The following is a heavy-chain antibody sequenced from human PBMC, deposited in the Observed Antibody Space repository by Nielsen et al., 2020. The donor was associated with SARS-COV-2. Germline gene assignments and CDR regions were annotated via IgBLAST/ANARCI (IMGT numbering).Heavy chain of an antibody. CDR1: GGSISSYY. CDR2: IYYSGST. J-gene: IGHJ6*02. D-gene: IGHD2-2*01. Sequence: SETLSLTCTVSGGSISSYYWSWIRQPPGKGLEWIGYIYYSGSTNYNPSLKSRVTISVDTSKNQFSLKLSSVTAADTAVYYCARAPVPRYCSSTSCSGYYGMDVWGQGTTVTVSS. V-gene: IGHV4-59*12. CDR3: ARAPVPRYCSSTSCSGYYGMDV.